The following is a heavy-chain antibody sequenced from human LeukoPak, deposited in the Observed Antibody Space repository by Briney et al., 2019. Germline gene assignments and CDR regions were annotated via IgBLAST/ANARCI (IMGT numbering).Heavy chain of an antibody. CDR1: GFTFSSYS. V-gene: IGHV3-21*01. CDR3: ARDVRIAVAGTLWYYYYMDV. J-gene: IGHJ6*03. CDR2: ISSSSSYI. Sequence: PGGSLRLFCAASGFTFSSYSMNWVRQAPGKGLEWVSSISSSSSYIYYADSVKGRFTISRDNAKNSLYLQMNSLRAEDTAVYYCARDVRIAVAGTLWYYYYMDVWGKGTTVTVSS. D-gene: IGHD6-19*01.